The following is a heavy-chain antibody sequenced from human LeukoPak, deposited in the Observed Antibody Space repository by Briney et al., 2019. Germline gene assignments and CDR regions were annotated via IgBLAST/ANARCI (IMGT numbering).Heavy chain of an antibody. CDR1: GGSISSYY. CDR3: ARHGGGYFDWPHFDY. J-gene: IGHJ4*02. Sequence: KSSETLSLTCTVSGGSISSYYWSWIRQPPGKGLEWIGYIYYSGSTNYNPSLKSRVTISVDTSKNQFSLKLSSVTAADTAVYYCARHGGGYFDWPHFDYWGQGTLVTVSS. V-gene: IGHV4-59*08. D-gene: IGHD3-9*01. CDR2: IYYSGST.